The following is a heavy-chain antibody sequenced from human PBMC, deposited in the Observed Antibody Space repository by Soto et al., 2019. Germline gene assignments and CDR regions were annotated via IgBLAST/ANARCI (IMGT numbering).Heavy chain of an antibody. D-gene: IGHD6-19*01. V-gene: IGHV6-1*01. CDR1: GDSVSSNSAA. J-gene: IGHJ6*02. CDR3: ARAVEWIAVAGTGYYYYGMDV. Sequence: SQALSLTCAIAGDSVSSNSAAWNWIRQSPSRGLEWLGRTYYRSKWYNDYAVSVKSRITINPDTSKNQFSLQLNSVTPEDTAVYYCARAVEWIAVAGTGYYYYGMDVWGQGTTVTVSS. CDR2: TYYRSKWYN.